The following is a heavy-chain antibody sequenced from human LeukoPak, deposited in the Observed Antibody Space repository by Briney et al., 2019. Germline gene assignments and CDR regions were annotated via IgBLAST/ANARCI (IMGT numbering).Heavy chain of an antibody. D-gene: IGHD5-18*01. Sequence: GGSLRLSCAASGFTFSSYAMHWVRQAPGKGLEWVAVISYDGSNKYYADSVKGRLTISRDNAKNTLYLQMNSLRAEDTAVYYCARGGYHAYYLDYWGQGSLVTVSS. CDR2: ISYDGSNK. V-gene: IGHV3-30-3*01. CDR1: GFTFSSYA. CDR3: ARGGYHAYYLDY. J-gene: IGHJ4*02.